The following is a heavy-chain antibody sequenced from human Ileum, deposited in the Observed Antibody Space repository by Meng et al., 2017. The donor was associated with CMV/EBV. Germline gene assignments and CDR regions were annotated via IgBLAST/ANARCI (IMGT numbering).Heavy chain of an antibody. D-gene: IGHD2-2*01. CDR1: GCPFSSGSYY. Sequence: SETLSLTCTAPGCPFSSGSYYGSWIRQPPGKGLEWIGYIYYSRSTNYNPSLKSRVTLSVDTSKNRFSLKMGSVTAADTAVYYCARGPPLYRRLCYYYCSMDVWGQGTTVTVSS. V-gene: IGHV4-61*01. J-gene: IGHJ6*02. CDR3: ARGPPLYRRLCYYYCSMDV. CDR2: IYYSRST.